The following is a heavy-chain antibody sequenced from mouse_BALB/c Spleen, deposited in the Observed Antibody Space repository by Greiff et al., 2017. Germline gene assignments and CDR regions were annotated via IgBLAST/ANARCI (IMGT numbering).Heavy chain of an antibody. J-gene: IGHJ4*01. CDR2: ISYSGST. Sequence: EVQLQESGPGLVKPSQSLSLTCTVTGYSITSDYAWNWIRQFPGNKLEWMGYISYSGSTSYNPSLKSRISITRDTSKNQFFLQLNSVTTEDTATYYCARWPYGNYVSYYAMDYWGQGTSVTVSS. CDR3: ARWPYGNYVSYYAMDY. D-gene: IGHD2-1*01. CDR1: GYSITSDYA. V-gene: IGHV3-2*02.